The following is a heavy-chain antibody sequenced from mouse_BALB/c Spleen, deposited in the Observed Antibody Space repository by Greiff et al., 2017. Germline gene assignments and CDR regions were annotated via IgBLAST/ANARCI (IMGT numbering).Heavy chain of an antibody. CDR2: IYPGNVNT. V-gene: IGHV1S56*01. CDR3: ARSITTNAMDY. Sequence: VKLMESGPELVKPGASVRISCKASGYTFTSYYIHWVKQRPGQGLEWIGWIYPGNVNTKYNEKFKGKATLTADKSSSTAYMQLSSLTSEDSAVYFCARSITTNAMDYWGQGTSVTVSS. J-gene: IGHJ4*01. CDR1: GYTFTSYY. D-gene: IGHD2-4*01.